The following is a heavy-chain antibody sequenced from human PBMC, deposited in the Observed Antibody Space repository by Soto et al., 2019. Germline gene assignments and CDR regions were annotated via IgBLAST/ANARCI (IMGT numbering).Heavy chain of an antibody. D-gene: IGHD4-17*01. CDR3: ARETRRPEEYDAFDI. Sequence: QVQLQQWGAGLLKPSETLSLTCAVYGGSFSGYYWSWIRQPPGKGLEWIGEINHSGSTNYNPSLKSRVTISVDTSKNQFSLKLSSVTAAVTAVYYCARETRRPEEYDAFDIWGQGTMVTVSS. J-gene: IGHJ3*02. CDR1: GGSFSGYY. CDR2: INHSGST. V-gene: IGHV4-34*01.